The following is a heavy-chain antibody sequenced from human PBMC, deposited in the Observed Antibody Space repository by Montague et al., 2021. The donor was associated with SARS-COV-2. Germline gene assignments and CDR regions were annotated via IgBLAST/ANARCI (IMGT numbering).Heavy chain of an antibody. CDR1: GFSFNTSGEG. J-gene: IGHJ5*02. CDR3: ARYGDYGSWFDP. Sequence: VKPTQTLTLTCTFSGFSFNTSGEGVGWVRQPPGKALEWLALIYWDDDKRYSPSLKSRSTISKDTTKNEVVLTVANMDPVDTATYYCARYGDYGSWFDPWGQGTLVTVSS. D-gene: IGHD4-17*01. V-gene: IGHV2-5*02. CDR2: IYWDDDK.